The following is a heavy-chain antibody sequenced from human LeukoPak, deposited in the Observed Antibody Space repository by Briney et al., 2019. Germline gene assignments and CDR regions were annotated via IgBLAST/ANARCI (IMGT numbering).Heavy chain of an antibody. D-gene: IGHD2-15*01. CDR2: INPNSGGT. J-gene: IGHJ6*03. Sequence: ASVKVSCKASGYTFTGYYMHGVRQAPGQGLEWMGWINPNSGGTNYAQKFQGRVTMTRDTSISTAYMELSRLRSDDTAVYYCARTEVAATYYYYYYYMDVWGKGTTVTVSS. CDR3: ARTEVAATYYYYYYYMDV. CDR1: GYTFTGYY. V-gene: IGHV1-2*02.